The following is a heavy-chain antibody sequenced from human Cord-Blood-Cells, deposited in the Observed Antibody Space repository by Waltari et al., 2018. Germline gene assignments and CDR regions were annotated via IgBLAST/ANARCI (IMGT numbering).Heavy chain of an antibody. CDR2: IRNKAYGRTT. D-gene: IGHD3-16*02. V-gene: IGHV3-49*05. Sequence: EVQLVESGGGLVKPGRSLRLSCTASGFTFGYLAMRWFRQAPGKGLELLGFIRNKAYGRTTEYAASVKGRFTISRDDSKSIAYLQMNSLKTEDTAVYYCTRGVIPTGFDPWGQGTLVTVSS. CDR3: TRGVIPTGFDP. CDR1: GFTFGYLA. J-gene: IGHJ5*02.